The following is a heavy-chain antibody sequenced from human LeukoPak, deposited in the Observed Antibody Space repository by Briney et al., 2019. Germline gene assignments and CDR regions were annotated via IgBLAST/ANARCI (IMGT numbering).Heavy chain of an antibody. V-gene: IGHV1-18*04. J-gene: IGHJ4*02. CDR2: ICAYNGNT. CDR3: ARDYDILTGASKLDY. D-gene: IGHD3-9*01. CDR1: GYTFTSYG. Sequence: ASVKVSCKASGYTFTSYGISWVRQAPGQGLEWMGWICAYNGNTNYAQKLQGRVTMTTDTSTSTAYMELRSLRSDDTAVYYCARDYDILTGASKLDYWGQGTLVTVSS.